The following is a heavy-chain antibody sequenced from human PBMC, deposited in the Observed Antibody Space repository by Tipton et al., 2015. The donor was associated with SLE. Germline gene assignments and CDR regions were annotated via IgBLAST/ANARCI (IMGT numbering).Heavy chain of an antibody. CDR1: GASISNSNRYY. V-gene: IGHV4-39*07. Sequence: TLSLTCSVSGASISNSNRYYWAWVRQPPGKGLEWIGAIYYSGSTNYKPSLKSRVTISVNTSKNQFSLKLSSVTAADTAVYYCARDPDYGDPGTFDYWGQGTLVTVSS. J-gene: IGHJ4*02. D-gene: IGHD4-17*01. CDR2: IYYSGST. CDR3: ARDPDYGDPGTFDY.